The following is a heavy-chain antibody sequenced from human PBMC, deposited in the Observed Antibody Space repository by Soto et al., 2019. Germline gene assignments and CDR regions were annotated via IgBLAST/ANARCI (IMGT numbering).Heavy chain of an antibody. J-gene: IGHJ4*02. Sequence: SETLSLTCTVSGGSISSAGYYWNWIRQHPGKGLEWIGYIYYSGSTYYNPSLKSRVTISVDTSKDQFSLKLSSVTAADTAVYYCARDSRGLVGPLRIFDYWGQGTMVTVSS. V-gene: IGHV4-31*02. D-gene: IGHD1-26*01. CDR1: GGSISSAGYY. CDR3: ARDSRGLVGPLRIFDY. CDR2: IYYSGST.